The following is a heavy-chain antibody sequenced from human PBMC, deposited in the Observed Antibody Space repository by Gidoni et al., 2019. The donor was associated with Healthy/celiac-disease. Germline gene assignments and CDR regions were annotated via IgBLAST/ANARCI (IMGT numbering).Heavy chain of an antibody. CDR1: GFPFSSYA. CDR3: AKDLWGIVVVPAAIFIH. D-gene: IGHD2-2*01. J-gene: IGHJ4*02. V-gene: IGHV3-23*01. Sequence: EVQLLESGGGLVQPGGSLRLPCAASGFPFSSYAMGWVRQAPGKGLEWVSAISGSGGSTYYADSVKGRFTISRDNSKNTLYLQMNSLRAEDTAVYYCAKDLWGIVVVPAAIFIHWGQGTLVTVSS. CDR2: ISGSGGST.